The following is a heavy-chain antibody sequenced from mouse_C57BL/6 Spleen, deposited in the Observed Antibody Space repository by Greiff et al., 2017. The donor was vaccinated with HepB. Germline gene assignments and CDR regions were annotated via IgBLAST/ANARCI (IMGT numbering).Heavy chain of an antibody. J-gene: IGHJ2*01. CDR3: APMTTGVADY. V-gene: IGHV1-22*01. CDR2: INPNNGGT. D-gene: IGHD1-1*01. Sequence: EVLLQQSGPELVKPGASVKMSCKASGYTFTDYNMHWVKQSHGKSLEWIGYINPNNGGTSYNQKLKGKVTLTVTKSSSTAYMELRSLTSEDSAVYYCAPMTTGVADYWGQGTTLTVSS. CDR1: GYTFTDYN.